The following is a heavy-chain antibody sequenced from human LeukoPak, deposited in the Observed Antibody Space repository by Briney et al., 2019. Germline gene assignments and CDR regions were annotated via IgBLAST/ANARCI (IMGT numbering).Heavy chain of an antibody. CDR1: GYTLTELS. J-gene: IGHJ3*02. CDR2: FDPEDGET. Sequence: ASVKVSCKVSGYTLTELSMQWVRQAPGKGLEWMGGFDPEDGETIYAQKFQGRVTMTEDTSTDTAYMELSSLRAEDTAVYYCGGGDYIRLGAFDIWGQGTMVTVSS. D-gene: IGHD4-17*01. V-gene: IGHV1-24*01. CDR3: GGGDYIRLGAFDI.